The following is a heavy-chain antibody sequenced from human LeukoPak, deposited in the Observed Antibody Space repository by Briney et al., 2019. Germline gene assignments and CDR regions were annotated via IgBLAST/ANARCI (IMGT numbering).Heavy chain of an antibody. Sequence: PGGSLRLSCAASGLTFSDYYMSWIRQAPGKGLEWVSYISSSGSTIYYADSVKGRFTISRDNAKNSLYLQMNSLRAEDTAVYYCARDLYYDSSGYSYYWGQGTLVTVSS. CDR3: ARDLYYDSSGYSYY. D-gene: IGHD3-22*01. J-gene: IGHJ4*02. CDR1: GLTFSDYY. CDR2: ISSSGSTI. V-gene: IGHV3-11*01.